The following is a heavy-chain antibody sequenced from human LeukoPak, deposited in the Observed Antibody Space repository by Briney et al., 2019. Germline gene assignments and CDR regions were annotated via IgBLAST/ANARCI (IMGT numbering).Heavy chain of an antibody. CDR3: ARDLHDYGDYAFDY. V-gene: IGHV1-18*01. D-gene: IGHD4-17*01. J-gene: IGHJ4*02. CDR1: GYTFTSYG. CDR2: ISAYNGNT. Sequence: ASVKVSCKASGYTFTSYGISWVRQAPGQGLEWMGWISAYNGNTNYAQKLQGRVTMTTDTSTNTAYMELRSLRSDDTAVYYCARDLHDYGDYAFDYWGQGTLVTVSS.